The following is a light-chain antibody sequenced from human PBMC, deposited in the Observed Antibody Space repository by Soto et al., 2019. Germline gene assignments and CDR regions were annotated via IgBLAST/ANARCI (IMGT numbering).Light chain of an antibody. Sequence: VLTQSPFTLSLSPGERATLSCRASQSVNAYLAWYQQKPGQAPRVLIFGASSRATGIPDRFSGSGSGTDFTLTIGRLEPEDSAVYYCQQYASSPRTFGQGTKVDIK. CDR3: QQYASSPRT. V-gene: IGKV3-20*01. CDR2: GAS. CDR1: QSVNAY. J-gene: IGKJ1*01.